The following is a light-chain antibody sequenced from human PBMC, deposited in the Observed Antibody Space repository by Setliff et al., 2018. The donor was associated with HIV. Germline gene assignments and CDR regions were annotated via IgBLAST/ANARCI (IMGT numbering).Light chain of an antibody. CDR1: SSNIGSET. J-gene: IGLJ2*01. V-gene: IGLV1-44*01. Sequence: SVLTQPPSASGTPGQTVTISCSGSSSNIGSETVNWYQVLPGTAPKLLIYSDSQRPSGVPDRFSGSKSGTSASLAISGLQSEDEAEYYCEAWDDSVDAGVFGGGTKVTVL. CDR2: SDS. CDR3: EAWDDSVDAGV.